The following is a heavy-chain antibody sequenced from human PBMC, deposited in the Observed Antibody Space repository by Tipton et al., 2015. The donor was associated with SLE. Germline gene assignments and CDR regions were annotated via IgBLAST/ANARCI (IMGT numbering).Heavy chain of an antibody. CDR3: ARDTVTPWGAFDI. D-gene: IGHD4-17*01. CDR2: IYYSGST. Sequence: TLSLTCTVSGYSISSGYYWGWIRQPPGKGLEWIGYIYYSGSTNYNPSLKSRVTISVDTSKNQFSLKLSSVTAADTAVYYCARDTVTPWGAFDIWGQGTMVTVSS. CDR1: GYSISSGYY. J-gene: IGHJ3*02. V-gene: IGHV4-61*01.